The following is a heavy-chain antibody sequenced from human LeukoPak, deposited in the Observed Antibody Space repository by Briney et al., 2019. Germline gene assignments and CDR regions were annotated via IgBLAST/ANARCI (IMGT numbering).Heavy chain of an antibody. CDR2: IYHSGST. V-gene: IGHV4-4*02. CDR1: GGSISSSNW. CDR3: ARDPYYYGSGSYFDY. J-gene: IGHJ4*02. Sequence: SETLCLTCAVSGGSISSSNWWSWVRQPPGKGLEWIGEIYHSGSTNYNPSLKSRVTISVDKSKNQFSLKLSSVTAADTAVYYCARDPYYYGSGSYFDYWGQGTLVTVSS. D-gene: IGHD3-10*01.